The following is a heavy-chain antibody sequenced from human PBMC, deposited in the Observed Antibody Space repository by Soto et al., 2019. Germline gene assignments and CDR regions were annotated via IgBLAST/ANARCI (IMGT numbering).Heavy chain of an antibody. CDR2: ISSSNRTI. V-gene: IGHV3-48*02. Sequence: GGSLRLSCAASGFTFRSYSMNRVRQAPGKGLEWVSYISSSNRTINYADSVRGRFIISRDNAKNSLYLQMHSLRDEDTAVYYCAREGWPLLQTGMDVWGQGTTVPVSS. J-gene: IGHJ6*02. D-gene: IGHD2-15*01. CDR1: GFTFRSYS. CDR3: AREGWPLLQTGMDV.